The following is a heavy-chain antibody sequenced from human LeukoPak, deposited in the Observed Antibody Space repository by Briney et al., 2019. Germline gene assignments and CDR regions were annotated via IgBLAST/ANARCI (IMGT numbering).Heavy chain of an antibody. V-gene: IGHV3-23*01. D-gene: IGHD5-24*01. Sequence: GGSLRLTCEASGFTFSSYGITWVRQAPGKGLEWVSGISGGSDTTHYAASVKGRFTISRDNSKNTLYLQMNSLRAEDTAVYYCARWDGYGDYWGQGTLVTVSS. CDR1: GFTFSSYG. J-gene: IGHJ4*02. CDR3: ARWDGYGDY. CDR2: ISGGSDTT.